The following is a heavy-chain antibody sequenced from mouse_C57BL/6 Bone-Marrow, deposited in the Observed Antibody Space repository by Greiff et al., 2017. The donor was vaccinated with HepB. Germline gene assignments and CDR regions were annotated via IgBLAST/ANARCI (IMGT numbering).Heavy chain of an antibody. J-gene: IGHJ2*01. CDR1: GYAFSSSW. CDR2: IYPGDGDT. V-gene: IGHV1-82*01. Sequence: VQLQQSGPELVKPGASVKISCKASGYAFSSSWMNWVKQRPGKGLEWIGRIYPGDGDTNYNGKFKGKATLTADKSSSTAYMQLSSLTSEDSAVYFCARGGFITTVVADYWGQGTTLTVSS. CDR3: ARGGFITTVVADY. D-gene: IGHD1-1*01.